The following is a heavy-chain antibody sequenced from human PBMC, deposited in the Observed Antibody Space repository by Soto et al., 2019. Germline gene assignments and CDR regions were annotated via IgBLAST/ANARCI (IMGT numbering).Heavy chain of an antibody. J-gene: IGHJ6*02. CDR2: ISYDGRNK. CDR1: GFTFISYA. Sequence: PRESLTLSFAASGFTFISYAMHWVRQPPGKGLEWVAVISYDGRNKYYADSVKGRFTISRDNSKNTLYLQMNSLRAEDTVVYYCARDGMWYSSGWYRYYYGMDVWGQGT. D-gene: IGHD6-19*01. V-gene: IGHV3-30*04. CDR3: ARDGMWYSSGWYRYYYGMDV.